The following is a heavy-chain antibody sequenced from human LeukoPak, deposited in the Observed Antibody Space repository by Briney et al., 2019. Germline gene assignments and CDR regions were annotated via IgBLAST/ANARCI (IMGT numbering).Heavy chain of an antibody. CDR3: ATVYSSSWYEFDY. CDR2: IDPSDSYT. V-gene: IGHV5-10-1*01. Sequence: GESLKISCKGSGYSFTSYWISWVRQMPGKVLEWMGRIDPSDSYTNYSPSFQGHVTISADKSISTAYLQWSSLKASDTAMYYCATVYSSSWYEFDYWGQGTLVTVSS. D-gene: IGHD6-13*01. J-gene: IGHJ4*02. CDR1: GYSFTSYW.